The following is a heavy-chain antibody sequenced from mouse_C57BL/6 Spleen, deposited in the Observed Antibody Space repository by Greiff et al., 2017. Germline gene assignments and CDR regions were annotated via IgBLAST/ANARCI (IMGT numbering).Heavy chain of an antibody. CDR2: ISSGSSTI. V-gene: IGHV5-17*01. J-gene: IGHJ4*01. CDR1: GFTFSDYG. D-gene: IGHD1-3*01. CDR3: ARRDNPLYYAMDY. Sequence: EVMLVEPGGGLVKPGGSLKLSCAASGFTFSDYGMHWVRQAPEKGLEWVAYISSGSSTIYYADTVKGRFTISRDNAKNTMFLQMTSLRSEDTAMYYCARRDNPLYYAMDYWGQGTSVTVSS.